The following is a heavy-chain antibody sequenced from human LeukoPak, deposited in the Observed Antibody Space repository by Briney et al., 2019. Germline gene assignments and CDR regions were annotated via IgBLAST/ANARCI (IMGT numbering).Heavy chain of an antibody. D-gene: IGHD3-9*01. J-gene: IGHJ6*03. V-gene: IGHV1-69*06. CDR1: EDTFNRDA. Sequence: VASVKVSCKAPEDTFNRDAMSWVRQAPGQGFEWMGGIVPMFRAPDYAQKFQGRVTITADTSTNTAYMEMSSLTSHDTAVYYCARGKVRYFDYYMDVWGNGTTVTVS. CDR3: ARGKVRYFDYYMDV. CDR2: IVPMFRAP.